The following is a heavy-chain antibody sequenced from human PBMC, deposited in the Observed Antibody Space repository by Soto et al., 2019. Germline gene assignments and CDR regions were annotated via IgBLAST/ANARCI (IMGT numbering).Heavy chain of an antibody. Sequence: PGGSLRLSCAASGFTFSSYGMHWVRQAPGKGLEWVAVISYDGSNKYYADSVKGRFTISRDNSKNTLYLQMNSLRAEDTAVYYCAKQRYYYMDVWGKGTTVTVSS. V-gene: IGHV3-30*18. J-gene: IGHJ6*03. CDR3: AKQRYYYMDV. D-gene: IGHD6-25*01. CDR2: ISYDGSNK. CDR1: GFTFSSYG.